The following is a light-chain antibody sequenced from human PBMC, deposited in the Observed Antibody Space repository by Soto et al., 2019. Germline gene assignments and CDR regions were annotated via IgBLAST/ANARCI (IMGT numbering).Light chain of an antibody. CDR1: RSVLYKSNNKNH. V-gene: IGKV4-1*01. CDR3: QQYVDVPFT. J-gene: IGKJ4*01. CDR2: WAS. Sequence: DIVMTQSPDSLAVSLGERATMNCKCSRSVLYKSNNKNHLAWYQQKPGQPPQLIIYWASTRESGVPERFSGSGSGTYFTLPISSLEAEDVALYWCQQYVDVPFTFGGGTKVEI.